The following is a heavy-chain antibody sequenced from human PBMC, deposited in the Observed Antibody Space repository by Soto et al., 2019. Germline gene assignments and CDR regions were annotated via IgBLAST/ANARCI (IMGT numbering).Heavy chain of an antibody. CDR1: GFSFSISP. CDR2: ISYDGTNK. CDR3: ARDPKTSGGQHWAFNYFDS. V-gene: IGHV3-30-3*01. Sequence: VQLVESGGGLVQPGESVKLSCEVSGFSFSISPMHWVRQAPGKGPEWVALISYDGTNKFYADSVKGRFTISRDNSKSTLYLQVDSLRPEDAAVYYCARDPKTSGGQHWAFNYFDSWGQGTLVTVSS. J-gene: IGHJ4*02. D-gene: IGHD7-27*01.